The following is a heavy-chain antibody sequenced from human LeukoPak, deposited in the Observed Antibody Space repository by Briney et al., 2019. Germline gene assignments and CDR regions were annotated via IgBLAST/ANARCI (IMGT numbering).Heavy chain of an antibody. CDR2: IYYSGST. CDR1: GGSISSYY. D-gene: IGHD5-18*01. V-gene: IGHV4-59*12. J-gene: IGHJ4*02. Sequence: SETLSLTCTVSGGSISSYYWSWIRQPPGKGLEWIGYIYYSGSTNYNPSLKSRVTISVDTSKNQFSLKLSSVTAADTAVYYCARGLGYSYAVRGPTRFDYWGQGTLVTVSS. CDR3: ARGLGYSYAVRGPTRFDY.